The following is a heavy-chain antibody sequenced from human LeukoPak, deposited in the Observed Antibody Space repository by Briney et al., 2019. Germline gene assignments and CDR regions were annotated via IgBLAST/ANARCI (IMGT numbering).Heavy chain of an antibody. CDR2: ISYDGSNK. Sequence: HPGGSLRLSCAASGFTFSSYAMHWVRQAPGKGLEWVAVISYDGSNKYYADSVKGRFTISRDNSKNTLYLQMNSLRAEDTAVYYCARGGDIVVVPAAPGLDYFDYWGQGTLVTVSS. CDR3: ARGGDIVVVPAAPGLDYFDY. J-gene: IGHJ4*02. D-gene: IGHD2-2*01. CDR1: GFTFSSYA. V-gene: IGHV3-30*01.